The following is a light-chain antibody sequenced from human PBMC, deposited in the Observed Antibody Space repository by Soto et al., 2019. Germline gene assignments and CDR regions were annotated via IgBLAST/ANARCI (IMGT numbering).Light chain of an antibody. CDR3: QTYNSAPRT. J-gene: IGKJ1*01. CDR2: AAS. Sequence: DIQMTQSPSSLSASVGDRVTITCRASQGISNYLAWYQQKPGKVPKLLIYAASTLQSGVPSRFSGSGSGTDFTLTISSVQHEDVANYCCQTYNSAPRTFGQGTKVEI. CDR1: QGISNY. V-gene: IGKV1-27*01.